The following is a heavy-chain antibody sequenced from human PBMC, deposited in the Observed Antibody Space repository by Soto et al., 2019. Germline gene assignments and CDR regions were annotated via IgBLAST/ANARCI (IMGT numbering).Heavy chain of an antibody. CDR3: ARNGGAAACDS. J-gene: IGHJ4*02. V-gene: IGHV3-23*01. CDR2: ISGSGGST. CDR1: GFTFSSYA. Sequence: GGSLRLSCAASGFTFSSYAMSWVRQAPGKGLEWVSAISGSGGSTYYADSVKGRFTISRDNAKNTLYLQMNSVRAEDTAVYYCARNGGAAACDSWGQRTLVTVSS. D-gene: IGHD6-13*01.